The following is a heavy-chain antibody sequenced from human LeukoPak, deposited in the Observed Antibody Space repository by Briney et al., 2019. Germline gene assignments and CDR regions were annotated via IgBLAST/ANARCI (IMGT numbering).Heavy chain of an antibody. Sequence: AGGSLRLSCAASGFTFSSYGMHWVRQAPGKGLEWVAIISYDGPNKYYADSVKGRFTISRDNSKNTLYLQMNSLRPEDAAVYYCARVPSGWFSFFDYWGQGTLVTVSS. V-gene: IGHV3-30*03. CDR1: GFTFSSYG. CDR3: ARVPSGWFSFFDY. D-gene: IGHD6-19*01. J-gene: IGHJ4*02. CDR2: ISYDGPNK.